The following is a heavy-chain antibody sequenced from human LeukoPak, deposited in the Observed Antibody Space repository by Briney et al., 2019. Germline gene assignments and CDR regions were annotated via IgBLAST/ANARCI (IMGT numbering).Heavy chain of an antibody. J-gene: IGHJ4*02. D-gene: IGHD3-22*01. V-gene: IGHV3-23*01. Sequence: GGSLRLSCAASRFPFISYAMSWVRQAPGKGLEWVSAISGSGTNTYYADSVRGRFTISRDNSNNTLYLQMNSLRADDTALYYCAKAGRTFGYYYDSSVYLDYWGQGTRVTVSS. CDR3: AKAGRTFGYYYDSSVYLDY. CDR1: RFPFISYA. CDR2: ISGSGTNT.